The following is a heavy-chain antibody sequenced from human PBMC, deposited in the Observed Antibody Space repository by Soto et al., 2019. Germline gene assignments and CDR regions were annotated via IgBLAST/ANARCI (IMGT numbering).Heavy chain of an antibody. CDR3: AKGRGIAVAGTPRTSYFDY. CDR1: GFTFDDYA. D-gene: IGHD6-19*01. Sequence: EVQLVESGGGLVQPGRSLRLSCAASGFTFDDYAMHWVRQAPGKGLEWVSGISWNSGSIGYADSVKGRFTISRDNAKNSVYLQMNSLRAEDTALYYCAKGRGIAVAGTPRTSYFDYWGQGTLVTVSS. J-gene: IGHJ4*02. CDR2: ISWNSGSI. V-gene: IGHV3-9*01.